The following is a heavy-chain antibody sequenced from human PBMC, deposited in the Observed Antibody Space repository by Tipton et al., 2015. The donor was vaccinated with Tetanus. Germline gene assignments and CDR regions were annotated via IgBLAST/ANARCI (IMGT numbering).Heavy chain of an antibody. J-gene: IGHJ4*02. D-gene: IGHD3-3*01. Sequence: TLSLTCTVSGGPLRSGDHYWSWIRQPPGKGLEWLAYISSSGSTNSNYSLKSRITISRDTSKNQFSLKLTSVTAADTAVYYCARANYEFPKKGPFDSWGQGALVIVSS. CDR1: GGPLRSGDHY. CDR2: ISSSGST. CDR3: ARANYEFPKKGPFDS. V-gene: IGHV4-61*08.